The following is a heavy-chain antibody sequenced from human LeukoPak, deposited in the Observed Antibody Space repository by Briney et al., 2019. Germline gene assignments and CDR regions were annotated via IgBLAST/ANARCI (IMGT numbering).Heavy chain of an antibody. CDR3: ARDQSPETYYYGSGSYPF. V-gene: IGHV1-18*01. D-gene: IGHD3-10*01. J-gene: IGHJ4*02. CDR2: ISAYNGNT. CDR1: GYTFTSYG. Sequence: ASVKVSCKASGYTFTSYGISWVRQAPGQGLEWMGWISAYNGNTNYAQKLQGRVTMTTDTSTSTAYMELRSLRSDDTAVYYCARDQSPETYYYGSGSYPFWGQGTLVTVSS.